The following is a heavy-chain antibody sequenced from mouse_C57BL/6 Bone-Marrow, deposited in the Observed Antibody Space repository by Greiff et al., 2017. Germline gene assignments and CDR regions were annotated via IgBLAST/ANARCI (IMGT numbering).Heavy chain of an antibody. D-gene: IGHD2-3*01. Sequence: ESGPGLVKPSQSLSLTCSVTGYSITSGYYWNWIRQFPGNKLEWMGYISYDGSNNYNPSLKNRISITRDTSKNQFFLKLNSVTTEDTATYYCARGRWLLLDYWGQGTTLTVSS. V-gene: IGHV3-6*01. J-gene: IGHJ2*01. CDR3: ARGRWLLLDY. CDR2: ISYDGSN. CDR1: GYSITSGYY.